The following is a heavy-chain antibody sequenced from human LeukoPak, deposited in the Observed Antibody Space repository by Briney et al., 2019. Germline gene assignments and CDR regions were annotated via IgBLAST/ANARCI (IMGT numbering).Heavy chain of an antibody. Sequence: GGSLRLSCAASGFTVSSNYMSWVRQAPGKGLEWVSVIYSGGSTYYADSVKGRFTISRDNSKNTLYLQMNSLRAEDTAVYYCARAFWSGATPLYYYYMDVWGKGTTVTVSS. CDR1: GFTVSSNY. V-gene: IGHV3-53*01. CDR2: IYSGGST. J-gene: IGHJ6*03. CDR3: ARAFWSGATPLYYYYMDV. D-gene: IGHD3-3*01.